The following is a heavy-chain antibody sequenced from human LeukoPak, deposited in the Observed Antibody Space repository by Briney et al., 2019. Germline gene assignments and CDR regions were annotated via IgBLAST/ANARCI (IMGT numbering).Heavy chain of an antibody. D-gene: IGHD1-26*01. Sequence: PGGSLRLSRAASGFTFNNYNMNWVRQAPGKGLEWVSSITSSSTYIYYADSVKGRFTISRDNAKNSLYLQMNSLRPEDTAVYYCARDPYSGNYGAYYYYYMDVWGKGTTVTISS. J-gene: IGHJ6*03. V-gene: IGHV3-21*01. CDR3: ARDPYSGNYGAYYYYYMDV. CDR2: ITSSSTYI. CDR1: GFTFNNYN.